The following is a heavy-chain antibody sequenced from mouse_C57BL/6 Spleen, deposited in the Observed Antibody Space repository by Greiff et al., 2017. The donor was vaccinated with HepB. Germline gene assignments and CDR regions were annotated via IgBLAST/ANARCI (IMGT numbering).Heavy chain of an antibody. Sequence: QVQLQQPGAELVRPGTSVKLSCKASGYTFTSYWMHWVKQRPGQGLEWIGVIDPSDSYTNYNQKFKGKATLTVDTSSSTAYMQLSSLTSEDSAVYDCARKDTNRDQGFAYWGQGTLVTVSA. CDR2: IDPSDSYT. CDR1: GYTFTSYW. CDR3: ARKDTNRDQGFAY. V-gene: IGHV1-59*01. J-gene: IGHJ3*01. D-gene: IGHD4-1*01.